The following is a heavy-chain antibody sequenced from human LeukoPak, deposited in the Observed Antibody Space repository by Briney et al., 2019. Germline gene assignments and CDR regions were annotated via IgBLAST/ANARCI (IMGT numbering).Heavy chain of an antibody. CDR1: GGTFSSYA. D-gene: IGHD2-2*01. V-gene: IGHV1-69*04. CDR3: ARGPKYCSSTSCYEAAYYYYYGMDD. J-gene: IGHJ6*02. Sequence: SVKVSCKASGGTFSSYAISWVRQAPGQGLEWMGRIIPILGIANYAQKFQGRVTITADKSTSTAYMELSSLRSEDTAVYYCARGPKYCSSTSCYEAAYYYYYGMDDWGQGTTVTVSS. CDR2: IIPILGIA.